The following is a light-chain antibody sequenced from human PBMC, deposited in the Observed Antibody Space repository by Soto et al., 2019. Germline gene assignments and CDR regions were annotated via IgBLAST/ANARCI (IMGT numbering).Light chain of an antibody. V-gene: IGKV3D-15*01. CDR2: DAS. CDR3: QQYNNWPLT. J-gene: IGKJ4*01. Sequence: EIVMTQSPATLSVSPGERVTLSCRASQSVDNDLAWYQQKPGQPPRLPIYDASTRATGIPARFSGSQSGTEFTLTISSLLSEDFAVYSCQQYNNWPLTFGGGTKVDIK. CDR1: QSVDND.